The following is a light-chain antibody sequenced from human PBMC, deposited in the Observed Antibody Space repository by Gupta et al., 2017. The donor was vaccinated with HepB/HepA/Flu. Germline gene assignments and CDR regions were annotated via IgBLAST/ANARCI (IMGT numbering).Light chain of an antibody. CDR2: LGS. CDR3: MQALQTPLT. CDR1: QSLLSSNGHKH. V-gene: IGKV2-28*01. Sequence: DIVMTQSTLSLTVTPGERASISCRSSQSLLSSNGHKHLDWYLQKPGQSPQLLIYLGSNRASGVPDRFSGSGSGTDFTLKISRVEAEDVGVYYCMQALQTPLTFGGGTKVEIK. J-gene: IGKJ4*01.